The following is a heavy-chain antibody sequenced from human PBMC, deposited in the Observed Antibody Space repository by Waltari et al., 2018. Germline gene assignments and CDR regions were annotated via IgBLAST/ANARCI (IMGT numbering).Heavy chain of an antibody. CDR1: GTSISSYH. Sequence: QVQLQESGPGLVKPSETLSLTCTVSGTSISSYHWNWIRQPPGKGLEWLGYIYYRGSSKFNPSLKRRVTLSVDTSKNQSSLRLKSLTAADTAVYYCARRTASSPYAPSHWYFDLWGRGNLVTVSS. CDR3: ARRTASSPYAPSHWYFDL. CDR2: IYYRGSS. V-gene: IGHV4-59*01. J-gene: IGHJ2*01. D-gene: IGHD2-21*02.